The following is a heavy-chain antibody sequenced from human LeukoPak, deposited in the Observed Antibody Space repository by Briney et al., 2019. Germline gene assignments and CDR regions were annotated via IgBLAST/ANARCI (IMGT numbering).Heavy chain of an antibody. J-gene: IGHJ4*02. CDR1: GFTFKDHN. D-gene: IGHD2/OR15-2a*01. V-gene: IGHV3-43*01. CDR2: ITWDGGSR. Sequence: GGSLRLSCAASGFTFKDHNMHWARQPPGKGLEWVSLITWDGGSRYYADSVKGRFTISRDNSKNSLYLQMNSLTTDDTALYYCAKGLRGGTSFDWGQGTLVTVSS. CDR3: AKGLRGGTSFD.